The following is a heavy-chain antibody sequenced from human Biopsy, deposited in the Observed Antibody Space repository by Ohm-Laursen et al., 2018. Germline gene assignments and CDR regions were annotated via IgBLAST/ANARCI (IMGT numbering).Heavy chain of an antibody. V-gene: IGHV4-34*01. Sequence: GTLSLTCEVSGESFSDYYWSWIRQSPGKGLEWIGEINHRGRSSYSPSLQSRVTISVDASKNQFSLNMKSVAAADTAVYFCAREGGGLLPIRLTDFWGPGMMVTVSS. CDR3: AREGGGLLPIRLTDF. CDR2: INHRGRS. J-gene: IGHJ4*02. CDR1: GESFSDYY. D-gene: IGHD1-26*01.